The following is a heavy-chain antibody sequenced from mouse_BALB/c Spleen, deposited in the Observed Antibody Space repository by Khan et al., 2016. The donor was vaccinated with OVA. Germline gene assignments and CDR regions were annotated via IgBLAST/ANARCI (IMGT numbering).Heavy chain of an antibody. J-gene: IGHJ4*01. CDR3: ANAYYRADCYYGMYY. D-gene: IGHD2-14*01. V-gene: IGHV2-6-4*01. CDR1: GFSLFRHN. Sequence: QVQLKQSGPGLVAPPQSLSITCTVSGFSLFRHNIHRVRQPPGKGLEWPGMLWGGGGTDYNSTLKFRLSIRKDNLKSQVLLKMNSLQTDETAMYYCANAYYRADCYYGMYY. CDR2: LWGGGGT.